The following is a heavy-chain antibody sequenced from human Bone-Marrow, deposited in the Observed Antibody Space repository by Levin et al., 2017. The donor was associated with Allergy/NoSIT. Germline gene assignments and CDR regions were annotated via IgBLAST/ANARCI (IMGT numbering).Heavy chain of an antibody. Sequence: GGFLRLSCAASGFTVRGNYMSWVRQAPGKGLEWVSLIYSGGPTYYADAVRGRFTISRDNSKNTVYLQMNGLKREDTAVYYCARTYYDVLTSQMALWGKGTTVTVSS. V-gene: IGHV3-66*02. CDR1: GFTVRGNY. CDR2: IYSGGPT. D-gene: IGHD3-9*01. CDR3: ARTYYDVLTSQMAL. J-gene: IGHJ6*04.